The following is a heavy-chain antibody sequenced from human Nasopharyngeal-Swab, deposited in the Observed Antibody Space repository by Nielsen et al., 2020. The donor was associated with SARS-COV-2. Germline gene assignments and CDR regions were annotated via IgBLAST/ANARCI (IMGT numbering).Heavy chain of an antibody. J-gene: IGHJ6*02. V-gene: IGHV4-34*01. CDR3: ARGTVYYYDSSGYYYYYYYGMAV. D-gene: IGHD3-22*01. Sequence: WIRQPPGKGLEWIGEINHSGSTNYNPSLKSRVTISVDTSKNQFSLKLSSVTAADTAVYYCARGTVYYYDSSGYYYYYYYGMAVWGQGTPVTVSS. CDR2: INHSGST.